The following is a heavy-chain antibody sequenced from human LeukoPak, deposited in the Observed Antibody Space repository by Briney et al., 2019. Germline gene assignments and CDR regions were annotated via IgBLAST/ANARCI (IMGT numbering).Heavy chain of an antibody. Sequence: SETLSLTCAVYGGSFSGYYWSWIRQPPGKGLEWIGEINHSGSTNYNPSLKSRVTISVDTSKDQFSLKLSSVTAADTAVYYCARPYRPYDSSGYYYGFDYWGQGTLVTVSS. D-gene: IGHD3-22*01. CDR1: GGSFSGYY. CDR2: INHSGST. CDR3: ARPYRPYDSSGYYYGFDY. V-gene: IGHV4-34*01. J-gene: IGHJ4*02.